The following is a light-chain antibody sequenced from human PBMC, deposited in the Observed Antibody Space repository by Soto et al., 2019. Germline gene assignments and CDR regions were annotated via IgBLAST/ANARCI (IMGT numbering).Light chain of an antibody. V-gene: IGKV4-1*01. J-gene: IGKJ2*01. CDR3: QQYYSIPFT. CDR2: GSS. CDR1: QSVLYNSNNKNH. Sequence: DFVMTQAPDSLAVSLGERATINCKSSQSVLYNSNNKNHLGWFQQKPGHPPKLLIYGSSFRPSGVPDRFSGSGSGTDFPLTISRLQAEDVAVYYCQQYYSIPFTFGQGTKLEI.